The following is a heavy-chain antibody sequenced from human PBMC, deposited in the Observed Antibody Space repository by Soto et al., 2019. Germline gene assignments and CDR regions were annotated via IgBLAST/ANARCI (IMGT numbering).Heavy chain of an antibody. D-gene: IGHD4-4*01. V-gene: IGHV3-23*01. Sequence: EVQLLESGGGLVQPGGSLRLSCAASGFTFNAYAMTWVRQAPGKGLEWVSAIGGSGGNRYYAASVKGRFTISRDNSKDTVALQMNRLRVEDTAVYYCARVASDYINSVDHWGQGIPVTVSS. J-gene: IGHJ4*02. CDR3: ARVASDYINSVDH. CDR2: IGGSGGNR. CDR1: GFTFNAYA.